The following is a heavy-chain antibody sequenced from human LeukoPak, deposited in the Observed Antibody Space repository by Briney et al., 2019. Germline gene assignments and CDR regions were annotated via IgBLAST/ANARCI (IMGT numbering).Heavy chain of an antibody. Sequence: GGSLRLSCEASGFTFSHFGMHWVRQAPGEGLEWVAVIWSDATNEYYADSVKGRFTISRDNFKNTVSLQMNSLRAEDTAVYYCAKDAQRGFDSGNSLEHWGQGSLVIVSS. CDR2: IWSDATNE. D-gene: IGHD4-11*01. V-gene: IGHV3-33*06. CDR1: GFTFSHFG. CDR3: AKDAQRGFDSGNSLEH. J-gene: IGHJ4*02.